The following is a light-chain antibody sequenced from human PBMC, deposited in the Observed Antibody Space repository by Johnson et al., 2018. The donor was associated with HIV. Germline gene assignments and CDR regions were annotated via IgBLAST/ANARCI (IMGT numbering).Light chain of an antibody. Sequence: QSVLTQPPSVSAAAGQKVTISCSGSSSNIGNNYVAWYQQVPGTAPKLLIYENNKRPSGIPGRFSGSKSGTSATLDITGLQTGDAADYYCGTWDSSLRTGFFGSGTKVTVL. CDR1: SSNIGNNY. CDR2: ENN. V-gene: IGLV1-51*01. CDR3: GTWDSSLRTGF. J-gene: IGLJ1*01.